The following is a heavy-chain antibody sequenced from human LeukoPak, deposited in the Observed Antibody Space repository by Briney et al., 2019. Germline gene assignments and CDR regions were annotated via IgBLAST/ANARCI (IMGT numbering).Heavy chain of an antibody. V-gene: IGHV4-59*08. D-gene: IGHD3-22*01. CDR2: IYYSGST. CDR3: ARHQALYDSSGYWAF. Sequence: SETLSLTCTVSGGSISSYYWSWIRQPPGKGLEWIGYIYYSGSTNYSPSLRSRATLSLDTSKNQFSLKLTSVTAADTAVYYCARHQALYDSSGYWAFWGQGTLVTVSS. CDR1: GGSISSYY. J-gene: IGHJ4*02.